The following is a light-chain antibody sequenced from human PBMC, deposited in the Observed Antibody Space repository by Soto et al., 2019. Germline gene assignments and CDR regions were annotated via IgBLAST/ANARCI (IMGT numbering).Light chain of an antibody. CDR2: EVS. CDR1: SSDVGSYNY. V-gene: IGLV2-14*01. CDR3: SSYTTISTVI. Sequence: QSALTQPASVSGSPGQSITISCTGTSSDVGSYNYVSWYQLHPGKAPKLLIYEVSNRPSGVSNRFSGSKSGNTASLTISGLQAEDEAEYCCSSYTTISTVIFGGGTQLTVL. J-gene: IGLJ2*01.